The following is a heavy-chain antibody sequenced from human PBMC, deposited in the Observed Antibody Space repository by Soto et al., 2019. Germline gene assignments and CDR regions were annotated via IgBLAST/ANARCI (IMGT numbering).Heavy chain of an antibody. V-gene: IGHV5-51*01. D-gene: IGHD6-13*01. CDR2: IYPGDSET. CDR3: ARSNLYSSSWYYYYYGMDV. J-gene: IGHJ6*02. Sequence: PGESLKISCKGSGYSFSTYWIGWVRQMPGKGLEWIGVIYPGDSETRYSPSFQGQVTISADKSISTAYLQWSSLKASDTAMYYCARSNLYSSSWYYYYYGMDVWGQGTTVTVSS. CDR1: GYSFSTYW.